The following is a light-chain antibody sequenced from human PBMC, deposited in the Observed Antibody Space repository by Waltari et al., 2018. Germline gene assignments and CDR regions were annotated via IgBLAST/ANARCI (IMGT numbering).Light chain of an antibody. V-gene: IGKV3-20*01. Sequence: EIVLTQSPGTLSLSPGETATLSCRASQSVSRVYLAWYQQKPGQAPSLLIYGASSRATGIPDRFTGSASGTDYTLTISRLEPEDFAVYYCQHYTTSPEWTFGQGTKVEIK. CDR3: QHYTTSPEWT. CDR2: GAS. J-gene: IGKJ1*01. CDR1: QSVSRVY.